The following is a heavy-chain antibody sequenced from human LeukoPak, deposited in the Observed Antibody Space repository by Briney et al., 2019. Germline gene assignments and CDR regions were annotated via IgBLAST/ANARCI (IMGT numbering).Heavy chain of an antibody. CDR1: GGSISSYY. J-gene: IGHJ4*02. D-gene: IGHD1-20*01. V-gene: IGHV4-59*01. CDR2: IYYSEST. Sequence: SETLSLTCTVSGGSISSYYWSWIRQPPGKGLEWIGYIYYSESTNYNPSLKSRVTISVDTSKNQFSLKLSSVTAADTAVYYCARGFTYNWKSAQLYYFDYWGQGTLVTVSS. CDR3: ARGFTYNWKSAQLYYFDY.